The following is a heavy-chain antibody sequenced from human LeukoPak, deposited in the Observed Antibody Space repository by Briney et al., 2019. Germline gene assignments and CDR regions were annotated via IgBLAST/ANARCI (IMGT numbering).Heavy chain of an antibody. V-gene: IGHV4-39*07. D-gene: IGHD3-22*01. J-gene: IGHJ6*03. Sequence: SETLSLTCTVSGGSISSSSYYWGWIRQPPGKGLEWIGSIYYSGSTYYNPSLKSRVTISVDTSKNQFSLKLSSVTAADTAVYYCARRGAWSSGYQGTTYYMDVWGKGTTVTVSS. CDR1: GGSISSSSYY. CDR3: ARRGAWSSGYQGTTYYMDV. CDR2: IYYSGST.